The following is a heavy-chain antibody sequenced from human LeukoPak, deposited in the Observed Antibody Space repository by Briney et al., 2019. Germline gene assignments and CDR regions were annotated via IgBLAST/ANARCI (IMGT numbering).Heavy chain of an antibody. D-gene: IGHD2-2*02. CDR2: INPNSGGT. CDR3: ARGHCSSTSCYRGWFGWFDP. J-gene: IGHJ5*02. CDR1: GYTFTGYY. V-gene: IGHV1-2*02. Sequence: EASVKVSCKASGYTFTGYYMHLVRQAPGQGLEWMGWINPNSGGTNYPQKFQGRVTITRDTSISTDYMELSRLRSDDTAVYYCARGHCSSTSCYRGWFGWFDPWGQGTLVTVSS.